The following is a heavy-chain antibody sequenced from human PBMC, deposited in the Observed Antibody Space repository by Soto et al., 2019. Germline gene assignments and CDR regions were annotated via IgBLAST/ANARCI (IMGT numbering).Heavy chain of an antibody. V-gene: IGHV3-72*01. CDR1: GFTFSDHY. J-gene: IGHJ4*02. CDR2: SKNKDTSYAT. Sequence: EVQLVESGGGLVQPGGSLRLSCAVSGFTFSDHYMNWVRQAPGKGLEWVGRSKNKDTSYATDYAASVKGRFTISRDESKNSLYLQMNSLKIEDTAVYYCTREPRGLPPSDYWGQGTLVTVSS. CDR3: TREPRGLPPSDY.